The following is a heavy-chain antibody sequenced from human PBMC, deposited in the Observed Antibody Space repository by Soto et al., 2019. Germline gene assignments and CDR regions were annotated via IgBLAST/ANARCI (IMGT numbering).Heavy chain of an antibody. J-gene: IGHJ3*02. D-gene: IGHD3-3*01. CDR1: GGSISSGGYY. Sequence: QVQLQESGPGLVKPSQTLSLTCTVSGGSISSGGYYWSWIRQHPGKGLEWIGYIYYSGSTYYNPSLKSRVTISVDTSKNQFSLKLSSVTAADTAVYYCARWAWIFGVVIGSNDAFDIWGQGTMVTVSS. CDR3: ARWAWIFGVVIGSNDAFDI. CDR2: IYYSGST. V-gene: IGHV4-31*03.